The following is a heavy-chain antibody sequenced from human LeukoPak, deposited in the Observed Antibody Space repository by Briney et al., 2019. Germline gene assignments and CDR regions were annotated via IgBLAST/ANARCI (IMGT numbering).Heavy chain of an antibody. J-gene: IGHJ5*02. CDR3: ARGGKGYCSSTSCRNWFDP. V-gene: IGHV1-8*01. Sequence: GASVKVSCKASGYTFTSYDINWVRQATGQGLEWMGWMNPNSGNTGYAQKFQGRVTMTRNTSISTAYMELSSLRSEDTAVYYCARGGKGYCSSTSCRNWFDPWGQGTLVTVSS. CDR2: MNPNSGNT. CDR1: GYTFTSYD. D-gene: IGHD2-2*01.